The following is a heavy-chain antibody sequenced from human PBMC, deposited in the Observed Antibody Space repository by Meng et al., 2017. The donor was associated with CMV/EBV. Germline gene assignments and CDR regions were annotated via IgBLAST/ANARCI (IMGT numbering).Heavy chain of an antibody. CDR1: GGSISSGDHY. V-gene: IGHV4-30-4*08. CDR3: ARGSYYRYVIDY. J-gene: IGHJ4*02. Sequence: VRLRESGPGLVKPSHTLPLTCTVSGGSISSGDHYWIWIRQPPGKGLEWIGYIYYSGSTYYNPSLTSRVTISVDTSKNQFSLKLSSVTAADTAVYYCARGSYYRYVIDYWGQGTLVTVSS. CDR2: IYYSGST. D-gene: IGHD2-21*01.